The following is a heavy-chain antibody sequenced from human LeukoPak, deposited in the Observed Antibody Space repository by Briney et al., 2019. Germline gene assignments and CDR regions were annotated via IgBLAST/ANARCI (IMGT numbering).Heavy chain of an antibody. CDR2: IYTSGST. V-gene: IGHV4-4*07. Sequence: SETLSLTCTVSGGSISSYYWSWIRQPAGKGLEWIGRIYTSGSTNYNPSLKSRVTMSVDTSKNQFSLKLSSVTAADTAVYYCARSTTATTTRRDHYYYYMDVWGKGTTVTVSS. D-gene: IGHD4-11*01. CDR3: ARSTTATTTRRDHYYYYMDV. CDR1: GGSISSYY. J-gene: IGHJ6*03.